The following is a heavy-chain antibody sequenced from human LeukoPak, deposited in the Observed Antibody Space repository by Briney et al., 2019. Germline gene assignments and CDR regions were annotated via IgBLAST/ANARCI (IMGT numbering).Heavy chain of an antibody. D-gene: IGHD4-17*01. CDR2: IYYSGST. J-gene: IGHJ4*02. CDR3: ARHEDGDLLDY. V-gene: IGHV4-39*01. CDR1: GGSISSSSYY. Sequence: PSETLSLTCTVSGGSISSSSYYWGWIRQPPGKGLEWIGSIYYSGSTYYNPSLKSRVTISVDTSKNQFSLKLSSVTAADTAVYYCARHEDGDLLDYWGQGTLVTVSS.